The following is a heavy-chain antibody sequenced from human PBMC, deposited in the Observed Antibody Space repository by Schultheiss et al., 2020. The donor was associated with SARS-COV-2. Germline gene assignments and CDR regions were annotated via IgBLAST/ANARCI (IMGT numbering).Heavy chain of an antibody. J-gene: IGHJ6*02. CDR2: IYSGGST. CDR3: AAEGSYGMDV. CDR1: GFTFSSYA. Sequence: GGSLRLSCAASGFTFSSYAMSWVRQAPGKGLEWVSVIYSGGSTYYADSVKGRFTISRDNSKNTLYLQMNSLRAEDTAVYYCAAEGSYGMDVWGQGTTVTVSS. V-gene: IGHV3-66*01.